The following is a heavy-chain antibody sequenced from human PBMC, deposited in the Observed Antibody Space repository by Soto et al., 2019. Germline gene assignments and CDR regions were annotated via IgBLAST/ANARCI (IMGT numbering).Heavy chain of an antibody. J-gene: IGHJ4*02. Sequence: ARSLRLSCTASGFIFSNYAMYWVRQAPDTEPDWAAVLSYDGSNKDYADSVKGRFTISSDNSKNTLYLQMNSLKPEYTVMYYCARWVIVVNRPFDYVSRGSLVTCSS. CDR3: ARWVIVVNRPFDY. V-gene: IGHV3-30-3*01. CDR1: GFIFSNYA. D-gene: IGHD3-22*01. CDR2: LSYDGSNK.